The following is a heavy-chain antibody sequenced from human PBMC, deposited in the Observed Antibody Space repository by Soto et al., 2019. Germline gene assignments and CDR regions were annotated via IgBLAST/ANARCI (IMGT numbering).Heavy chain of an antibody. D-gene: IGHD2-8*02. V-gene: IGHV4-34*01. Sequence: SETLSLTCAVYGGSFSGYYWTWIRQPPGTGLEWIGEINHSGSTNYNPSLKSRVTISVDTSKNQFSLKLTSVTAADTAVYYCARDKITGLFDYWGQGTQVTVPQ. CDR3: ARDKITGLFDY. CDR1: GGSFSGYY. J-gene: IGHJ4*02. CDR2: INHSGST.